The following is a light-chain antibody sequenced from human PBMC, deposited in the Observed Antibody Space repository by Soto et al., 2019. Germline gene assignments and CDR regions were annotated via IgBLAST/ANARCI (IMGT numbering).Light chain of an antibody. CDR3: QQYFSYPLT. CDR1: QGINSH. Sequence: AIRMTQSQSSFSASTGDRVTITCRASQGINSHLAWYQVKPGKAPRLLIYTASYLESGVPSRISGSGSGTDFTLTISSLQSEDFAVYYCQQYFSYPLTFGGGTKVEIK. J-gene: IGKJ4*01. V-gene: IGKV1-8*01. CDR2: TAS.